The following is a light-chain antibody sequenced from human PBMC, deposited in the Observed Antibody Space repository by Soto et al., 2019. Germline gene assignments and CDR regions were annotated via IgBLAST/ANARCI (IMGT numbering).Light chain of an antibody. CDR2: SNS. CDR1: SSNIGSKS. Sequence: QSVLTQPPSASGTPGEWVTISCSGSSSNIGSKSVNWYQQLPGTAPKLLIYSNSQRPSGVPDRFSGSKSGTSASLAISGLQSVDEADYYCGEWDDSLKGYVFGPRPKPPS. V-gene: IGLV1-44*01. J-gene: IGLJ1*01. CDR3: GEWDDSLKGYV.